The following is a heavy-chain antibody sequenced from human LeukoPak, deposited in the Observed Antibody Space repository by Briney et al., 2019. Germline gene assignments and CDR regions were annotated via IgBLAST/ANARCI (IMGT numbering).Heavy chain of an antibody. Sequence: GGSLRLSCAASGFTFSTYAMTWVRQAPEKGLEWVSSISGSGGTTYYADSVKGRFTISRDNSKNTLYLQLNSLRAEDTAVYYCAKDYLGGSYSFDYWGQGTLVTVSS. J-gene: IGHJ4*02. CDR2: ISGSGGTT. V-gene: IGHV3-23*01. CDR3: AKDYLGGSYSFDY. D-gene: IGHD1-26*01. CDR1: GFTFSTYA.